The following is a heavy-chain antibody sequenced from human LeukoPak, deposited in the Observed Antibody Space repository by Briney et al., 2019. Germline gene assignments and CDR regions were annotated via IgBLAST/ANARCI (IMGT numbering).Heavy chain of an antibody. J-gene: IGHJ5*02. D-gene: IGHD3-3*01. CDR2: IRYDGSNK. Sequence: QSGGSLRLSCAASGFTFSSYGMHWVRQAPGKGLEWVAFIRYDGSNKYYADSVKGRFTISRDNSKNTLYLQMNSLRAEDTAVYYWAKNFWGRRLWGNGFNPWGQETLFTVSS. CDR1: GFTFSSYG. V-gene: IGHV3-30*02. CDR3: AKNFWGRRLWGNGFNP.